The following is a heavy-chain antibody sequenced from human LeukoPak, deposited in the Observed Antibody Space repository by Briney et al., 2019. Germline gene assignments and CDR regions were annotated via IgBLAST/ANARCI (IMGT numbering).Heavy chain of an antibody. D-gene: IGHD6-13*01. CDR3: ARFRRGGSWYFDAFDI. J-gene: IGHJ3*02. CDR1: GYSFTSYW. CDR2: IYPGDSDT. Sequence: GESLKISCKGSGYSFTSYWIGWVRQMPGKGLEWMGIIYPGDSDTRYGPSFQGQVTISADKSISTAYLQWSSLKASDTAMYYCARFRRGGSWYFDAFDIWGQGTMVTVSS. V-gene: IGHV5-51*01.